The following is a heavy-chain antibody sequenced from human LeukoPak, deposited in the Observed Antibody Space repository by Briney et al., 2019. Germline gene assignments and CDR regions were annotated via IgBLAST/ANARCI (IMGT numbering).Heavy chain of an antibody. CDR3: ARDGISHSIDY. Sequence: GGSLRLSCAASGFTFSSYAMHWVRQVPGKGLEWVAVISYDGSNKYYADSVKGRFTISRDNSKNTLYLQMNSLRAEDTAVYYCARDGISHSIDYWGQGTLVTVSS. D-gene: IGHD2-15*01. J-gene: IGHJ4*02. V-gene: IGHV3-30-3*01. CDR1: GFTFSSYA. CDR2: ISYDGSNK.